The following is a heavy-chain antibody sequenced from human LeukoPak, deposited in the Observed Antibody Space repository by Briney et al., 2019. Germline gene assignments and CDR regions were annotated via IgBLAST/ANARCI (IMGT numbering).Heavy chain of an antibody. CDR3: AREGKYASGSYDY. Sequence: GGSLALYRAASWLTVSGDWMHELRQPPGEGQVWVSRINSDGSSTSYADSVKGRFTISRDNANNTLYLQMDSLRAEDSAVYFCAREGKYASGSYDYWGQGTLVTVSS. CDR1: WLTVSGDW. V-gene: IGHV3-74*01. CDR2: INSDGSST. J-gene: IGHJ4*02. D-gene: IGHD3-10*01.